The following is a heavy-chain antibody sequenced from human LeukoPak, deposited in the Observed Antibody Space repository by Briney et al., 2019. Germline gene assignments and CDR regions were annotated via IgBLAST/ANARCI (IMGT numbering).Heavy chain of an antibody. D-gene: IGHD3-22*01. CDR1: XXSIXSXXX. CDR3: AALVDYYDSSGYYVDY. V-gene: IGHV4-4*02. Sequence: SETLSLTCTVSXXSIXSXXXXXXXXXXXXXXXEXXGXIYHSXSTNXNPSLKSRVTISVDKSKNQFSLKLSSVTAADTAVYYCAALVDYYDSSGYYVDYWGQGTLVTVSS. J-gene: IGHJ4*02. CDR2: IYHSXST.